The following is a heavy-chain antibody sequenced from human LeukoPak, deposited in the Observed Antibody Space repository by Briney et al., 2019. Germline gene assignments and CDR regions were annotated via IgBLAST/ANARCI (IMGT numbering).Heavy chain of an antibody. CDR2: IRYDGSNK. V-gene: IGHV3-30*02. CDR1: GFTFSSYG. Sequence: GGSLRLSCAASGFTFSSYGMHWVRQAPGKGLEWVAFIRYDGSNKYYADSVKGRFTISRDNSKNTLYLQMNSLRAEDTAVYYCAKDRRYGSGSYYFDYWGQGTLVTVSS. J-gene: IGHJ4*02. D-gene: IGHD3-10*01. CDR3: AKDRRYGSGSYYFDY.